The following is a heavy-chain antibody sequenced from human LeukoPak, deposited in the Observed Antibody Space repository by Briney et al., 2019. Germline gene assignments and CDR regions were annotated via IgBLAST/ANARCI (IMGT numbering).Heavy chain of an antibody. V-gene: IGHV4-59*01. Sequence: SENLSLTCTVSGGSINNYYWNWIRQPPGKGLEWIGYIYYSGSTNYNPSLKSRVTISVDTSKNQFSLKLSSVTAADTAVYYCARGGGSSNSARGIDYWGQGTLVTVSS. J-gene: IGHJ4*02. CDR2: IYYSGST. CDR1: GGSINNYY. CDR3: ARGGGSSNSARGIDY. D-gene: IGHD2-15*01.